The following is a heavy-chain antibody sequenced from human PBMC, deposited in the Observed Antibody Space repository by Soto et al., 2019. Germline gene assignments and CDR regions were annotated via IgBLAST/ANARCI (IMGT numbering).Heavy chain of an antibody. V-gene: IGHV3-30-3*01. CDR3: ARGHSSGWEFDY. J-gene: IGHJ4*02. D-gene: IGHD6-19*01. CDR1: GFTFSSYA. CDR2: ISYDGSNK. Sequence: GGSLRLSCAASGFTFSSYAMHWVRQAPGKGLEWVAVISYDGSNKYYADSVKGRFTISRDNSKNTLYLQMNSLRAEDTAVYYCARGHSSGWEFDYWGQGTLVTVSS.